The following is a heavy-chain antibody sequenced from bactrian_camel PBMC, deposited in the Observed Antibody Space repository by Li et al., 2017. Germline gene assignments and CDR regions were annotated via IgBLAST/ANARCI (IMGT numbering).Heavy chain of an antibody. CDR1: EHTYSRYH. J-gene: IGHJ4*01. V-gene: IGHV3S68*01. CDR2: TGSDGPT. D-gene: IGHD2*01. Sequence: HVQLVESGGGSVQAGGSLRLSCTAREHTYSRYHMGWFRQLPGKEREGVACTGSDGPTTYADSVKGRFTISRDNAKNSVYLQMNSLKLEDTAMYYCAADFGPYCSGSYLARRANFEGQGTQVTVS.